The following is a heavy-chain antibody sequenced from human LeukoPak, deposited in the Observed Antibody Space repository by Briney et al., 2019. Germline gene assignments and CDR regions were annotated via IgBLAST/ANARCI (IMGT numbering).Heavy chain of an antibody. J-gene: IGHJ4*02. D-gene: IGHD6-6*01. CDR1: GDSISSTTYY. CDR3: ARLYSGTRPPDY. V-gene: IGHV4-39*01. CDR2: IYYRGNT. Sequence: SETLSLTCTLSGDSISSTTYYWGFIRQPPGKGLELIGSIYYRGNTYYNPSLKSRVTISVDTSNNQFSLKLSSVTAADTAVYYCARLYSGTRPPDYWGQGTLVTVSS.